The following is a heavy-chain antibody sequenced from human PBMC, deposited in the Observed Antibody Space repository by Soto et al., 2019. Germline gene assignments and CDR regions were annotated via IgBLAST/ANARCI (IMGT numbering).Heavy chain of an antibody. CDR3: ARASNYWWFDP. J-gene: IGHJ5*02. D-gene: IGHD4-4*01. V-gene: IGHV4-4*07. CDR1: GASISGYY. CDR2: IYATGTT. Sequence: SETLSLTCTVSGASISGYYWSWIRKSAGKGLEWIGRIYATGTTDYNPSLKSRVMMSVDTSKKQFSLRLRSVTAADTAVYYCARASNYWWFDPWGQGTLVTVSS.